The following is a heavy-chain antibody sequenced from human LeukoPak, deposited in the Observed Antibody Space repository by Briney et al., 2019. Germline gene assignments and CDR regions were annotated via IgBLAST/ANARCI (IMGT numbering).Heavy chain of an antibody. V-gene: IGHV3-23*01. CDR2: ISGSGGST. J-gene: IGHJ4*02. D-gene: IGHD6-13*01. CDR1: GFTFSSYA. Sequence: GGSLRLSCAASGFTFSSYAMSWVRQAPGKGLEWVSAISGSGGSTYYADSVKGRFTISRDNAKNSLYLQMNSLRAEDTAVYYCARGTYSSSWSPPGGYYFDYWGQGTLVTVSS. CDR3: ARGTYSSSWSPPGGYYFDY.